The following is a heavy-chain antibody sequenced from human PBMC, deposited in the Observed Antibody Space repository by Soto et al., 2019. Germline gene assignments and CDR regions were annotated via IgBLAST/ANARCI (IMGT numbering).Heavy chain of an antibody. V-gene: IGHV3-33*01. CDR2: TRHDGSNT. CDR1: GFNFGSYG. D-gene: IGHD1-26*01. CDR3: ERDGVGATTFFGYFDY. Sequence: QVQLVESGGGVVPPGRSLRLSCAASGFNFGSYGMHWVRQAPGKGLEWVAITRHDGSNTYYADSVRGRFTMSRDNSKNTLYLQMNSLTVEDTAVYYCERDGVGATTFFGYFDYWGQGTLITVSS. J-gene: IGHJ4*02.